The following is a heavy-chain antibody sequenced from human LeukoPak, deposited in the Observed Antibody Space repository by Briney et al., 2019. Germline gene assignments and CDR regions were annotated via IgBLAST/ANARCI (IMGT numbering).Heavy chain of an antibody. CDR3: ASYSGGY. Sequence: GGSLRLSCAASGFTFSSYWMHWVRQTPAKGLVWVSRINSDGSGTTYADSVKGRFTISRDNAKNTLYLQMNSLRAEDTAVYYCASYSGGYWGQGTLVTVSS. V-gene: IGHV3-74*01. CDR2: INSDGSGT. D-gene: IGHD2-15*01. CDR1: GFTFSSYW. J-gene: IGHJ4*02.